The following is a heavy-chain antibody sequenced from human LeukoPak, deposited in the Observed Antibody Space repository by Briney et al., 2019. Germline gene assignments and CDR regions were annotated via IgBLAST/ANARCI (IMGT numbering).Heavy chain of an antibody. CDR2: IIPILGIA. CDR1: GYTFISYG. CDR3: ARAKSGYDYYDAFDI. Sequence: SVKVSCKASGYTFISYGISWVRQAPGQGLEWMGRIIPILGIANYAQKFQGRVTITADKSTSTAYMELSSLRSEDTAVYYCARAKSGYDYYDAFDIWGQGTMVTVSS. V-gene: IGHV1-69*04. J-gene: IGHJ3*02. D-gene: IGHD5-12*01.